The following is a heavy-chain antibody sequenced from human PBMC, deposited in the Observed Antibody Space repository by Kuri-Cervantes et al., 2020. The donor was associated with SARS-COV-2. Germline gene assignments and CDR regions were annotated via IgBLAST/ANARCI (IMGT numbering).Heavy chain of an antibody. D-gene: IGHD4-23*01. CDR1: GFTFSSYG. CDR2: ISYDGSNK. Sequence: GESLKISCAASGFTFSSYGMHWARQAPGKGLEWVAVISYDGSNKYYADSVKGRFTIPRDNSKNTLYLQMNSLRAEDTAVYYCAKDWSLGGNFRYYFDYWGQGTLVTVSS. CDR3: AKDWSLGGNFRYYFDY. V-gene: IGHV3-30*18. J-gene: IGHJ4*02.